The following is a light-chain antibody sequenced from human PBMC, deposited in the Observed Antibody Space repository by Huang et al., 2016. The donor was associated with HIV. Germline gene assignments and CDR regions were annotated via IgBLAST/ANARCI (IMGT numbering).Light chain of an antibody. V-gene: IGKV1-39*01. CDR1: QNIKRY. J-gene: IGKJ2*01. CDR3: QQSARTPRT. Sequence: DIQITQSPSSLSASVGDTVILTCRASQNIKRYLKWYQQEPGKAPKLLISAASNLQSGVPSTFSGSGSGTDFTLTINSLQPEDSATYYCQQSARTPRTFGQGTKLEI. CDR2: AAS.